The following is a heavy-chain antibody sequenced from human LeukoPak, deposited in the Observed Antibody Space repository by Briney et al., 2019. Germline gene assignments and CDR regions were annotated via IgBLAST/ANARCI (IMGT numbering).Heavy chain of an antibody. CDR3: ARAHYGDYVLGNYYMDV. CDR1: GYTFTSYY. Sequence: GASVKVSCKASGYTFTSYYMHWVRQAPGQGLEWMGIINPSGGSTSYAQKFQGRVTMTRDMSTSTVYMELSSLRSEDTAVYYCARAHYGDYVLGNYYMDVWGKGTTVTVSS. D-gene: IGHD4-17*01. V-gene: IGHV1-46*01. CDR2: INPSGGST. J-gene: IGHJ6*03.